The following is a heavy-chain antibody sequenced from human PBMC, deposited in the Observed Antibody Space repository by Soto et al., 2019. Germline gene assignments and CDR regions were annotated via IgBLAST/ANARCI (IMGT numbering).Heavy chain of an antibody. CDR3: ARRERAAGPDWWFDP. V-gene: IGHV4-39*01. CDR2: IYYSGST. Sequence: QLQLQESGPGLVKPSETLSLTCTVSGGSISSSSFHWGWIRQPPGKGLEWIGSIYYSGSTYYSPSLKSRLTTSVDTSKTQFSLTLSSVPAAHTAVYACARRERAAGPDWWFDPWGQGPLVTVSS. D-gene: IGHD6-13*01. J-gene: IGHJ5*02. CDR1: GGSISSSSFH.